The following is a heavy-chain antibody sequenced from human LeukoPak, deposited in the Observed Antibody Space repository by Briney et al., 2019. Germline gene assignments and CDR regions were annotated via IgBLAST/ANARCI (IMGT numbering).Heavy chain of an antibody. J-gene: IGHJ4*02. CDR3: ARHEGGSYWGVDY. CDR1: GGSISSSSYY. CDR2: IYYSGST. D-gene: IGHD1-26*01. Sequence: SETLSLTCTVSGGSISSSSYYWGWIRQPPGKGLEWIGSIYYSGSTYYNPSLKSRVTISVDTSKNQFSLKLSSVTAADTAVYYCARHEGGSYWGVDYWGQGTLVTVSS. V-gene: IGHV4-39*07.